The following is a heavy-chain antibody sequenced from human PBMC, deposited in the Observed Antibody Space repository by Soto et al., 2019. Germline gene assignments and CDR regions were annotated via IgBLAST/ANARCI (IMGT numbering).Heavy chain of an antibody. J-gene: IGHJ4*02. Sequence: QVQLQESGPGLVKPSETLSLTCTVSGGSISSYYWSWIRQPPGKGLEWIGYIYYSGSTNYNPSLKSRVTISVDTSKNQFSLKLSSVTAADTAVYYCARDSSGWYTGPFDYWGQGTLVTVSS. CDR1: GGSISSYY. CDR2: IYYSGST. D-gene: IGHD6-19*01. V-gene: IGHV4-59*01. CDR3: ARDSSGWYTGPFDY.